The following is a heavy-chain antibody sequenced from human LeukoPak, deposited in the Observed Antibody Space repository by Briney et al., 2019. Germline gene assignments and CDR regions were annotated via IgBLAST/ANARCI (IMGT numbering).Heavy chain of an antibody. Sequence: GGSLRLFCAASGFTFSSYGMHWVRQAPGKGLEWVAFIRYDGSNKYYADSVKGRFTISRDNSKNTLYLQMNSLRAEDTAVYYCARGYSNYLYYFDYWGQGTLVTVSS. V-gene: IGHV3-30*02. CDR1: GFTFSSYG. J-gene: IGHJ4*02. CDR2: IRYDGSNK. CDR3: ARGYSNYLYYFDY. D-gene: IGHD4-11*01.